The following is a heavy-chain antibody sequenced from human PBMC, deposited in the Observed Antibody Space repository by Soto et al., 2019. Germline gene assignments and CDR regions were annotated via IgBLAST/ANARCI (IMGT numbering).Heavy chain of an antibody. CDR3: ASFDGSGYYV. V-gene: IGHV4-39*01. Sequence: SETLSLTCTVSGGSIRSTCNYWGWIRQPPGKGLEWIGIIDYSGSTDHNPSLKSRVTISVDTSKNQFSLRLTSVTAADTAIYYCASFDGSGYYVW. CDR1: GGSIRSTCNY. D-gene: IGHD3-22*01. J-gene: IGHJ6*01. CDR2: IDYSGST.